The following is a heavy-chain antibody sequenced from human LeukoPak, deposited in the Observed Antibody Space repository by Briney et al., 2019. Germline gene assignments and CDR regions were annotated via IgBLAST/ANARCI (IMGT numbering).Heavy chain of an antibody. CDR3: ARGTGPVDY. CDR2: TYYRSKWYN. Sequence: SQTLSLTCAISGDIFSSNGVAWNWIRQSPSRGLEWLGRTYYRSKWYNDYAVSVKSRIIINRDTSKNQISLQLNSVTPEDTAVYYCARGTGPVDYWGQGTLVTVSS. V-gene: IGHV6-1*01. CDR1: GDIFSSNGVA. D-gene: IGHD1-1*01. J-gene: IGHJ4*02.